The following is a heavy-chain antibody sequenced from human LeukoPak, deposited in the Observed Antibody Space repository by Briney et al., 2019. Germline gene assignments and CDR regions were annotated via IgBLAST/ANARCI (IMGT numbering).Heavy chain of an antibody. Sequence: ASVKVSCKASGYTFTSYYMHWVRQAPGQGLEWMGIINPSGGSTSYAQKFQGRVTMTRDTSTSTVYMELSSLRSEDTAVYYCARVVVGDIAAFDIWGQGTMSPSLQ. CDR1: GYTFTSYY. CDR3: ARVVVGDIAAFDI. J-gene: IGHJ3*02. CDR2: INPSGGST. V-gene: IGHV1-46*01. D-gene: IGHD4-17*01.